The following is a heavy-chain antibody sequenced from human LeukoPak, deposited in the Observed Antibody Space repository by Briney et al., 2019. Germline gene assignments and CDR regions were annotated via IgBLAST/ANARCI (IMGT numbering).Heavy chain of an antibody. D-gene: IGHD3-10*01. CDR3: AKDPTRSGSFLDY. CDR1: GFTFSSYG. J-gene: IGHJ4*02. V-gene: IGHV3-30*02. Sequence: GGSLRLSCAASGFTFSSYGMHWVRQAPGKGLEWVAFIHSDGSNKYYADSVKGRFSISRDNSKNTLYLQMSSLRAEDTAVYYCAKDPTRSGSFLDYWGQGTLVTVSS. CDR2: IHSDGSNK.